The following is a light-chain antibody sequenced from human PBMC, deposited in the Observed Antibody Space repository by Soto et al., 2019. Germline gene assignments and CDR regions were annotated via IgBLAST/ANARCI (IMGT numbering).Light chain of an antibody. CDR2: ITS. Sequence: DIQMTQSPSSLSASVGDRVTITCRASQNIGNNLNWYQQKPGRAPKLLIYITSRLQSGVPSRFSGSGSGADFTLTISSLQPEDSATYYCQQANSFPFTFGPGTKVAIK. J-gene: IGKJ3*01. V-gene: IGKV1-39*01. CDR1: QNIGNN. CDR3: QQANSFPFT.